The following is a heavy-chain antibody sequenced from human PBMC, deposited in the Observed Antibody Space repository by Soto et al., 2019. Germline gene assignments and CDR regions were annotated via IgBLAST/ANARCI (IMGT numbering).Heavy chain of an antibody. CDR3: ARDHRAVRFDY. D-gene: IGHD6-19*01. J-gene: IGHJ4*02. V-gene: IGHV3-30-3*01. CDR1: GFTFSSYA. CDR2: ISYDGSNK. Sequence: QVQLVESGGGVVQPGRSLRLSCAASGFTFSSYAMHWVRQAPGKGLEWVAVISYDGSNKYYADSVKGRFTISRDNSKNTLYLQMNSLRAEDTAVYYCARDHRAVRFDYWGQGTLVTVSS.